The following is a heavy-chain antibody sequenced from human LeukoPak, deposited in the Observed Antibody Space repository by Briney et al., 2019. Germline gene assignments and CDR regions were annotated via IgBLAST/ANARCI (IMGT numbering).Heavy chain of an antibody. Sequence: GGCLRLSCAASGFTFSSYSIGWVRQAPGEGLEWVSGISVSGVTTYYADSVQGRFTISRHHSNNTLYLHMRSLRAGHTAVYYCAKDRSPFSHYYFYHRMDVWPQGPAVPVPS. CDR2: ISVSGVTT. CDR3: AKDRSPFSHYYFYHRMDV. J-gene: IGHJ6*02. CDR1: GFTFSSYS. V-gene: IGHV3-23*01.